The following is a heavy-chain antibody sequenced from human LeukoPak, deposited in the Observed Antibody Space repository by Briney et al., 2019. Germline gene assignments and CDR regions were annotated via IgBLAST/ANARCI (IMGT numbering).Heavy chain of an antibody. CDR3: ARGLWSGTTDY. D-gene: IGHD3-10*01. Sequence: GGSLRLSCAASGFTFRSYSMNWVRQAPGKGLEWVSSISSSSSYIYYADSVKGRFTISRDNAKNSLYLQMNSLRAEDTAVYYCARGLWSGTTDYWGQGTLVTVSS. J-gene: IGHJ4*02. CDR2: ISSSSSYI. V-gene: IGHV3-21*01. CDR1: GFTFRSYS.